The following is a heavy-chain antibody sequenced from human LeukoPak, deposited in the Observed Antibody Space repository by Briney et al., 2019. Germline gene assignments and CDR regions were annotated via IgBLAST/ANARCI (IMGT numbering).Heavy chain of an antibody. J-gene: IGHJ4*02. Sequence: ASVKVSCKASDYTFTSYGISWVRQAPGQGLEWMGWISAYNGNTNYAQKPQGRVTMTTDTSTSTAYMELRSLRSDDTAVYYCARDPGYSSSWEIHYWGQGTLVTVSS. CDR2: ISAYNGNT. V-gene: IGHV1-18*01. CDR3: ARDPGYSSSWEIHY. D-gene: IGHD6-13*01. CDR1: DYTFTSYG.